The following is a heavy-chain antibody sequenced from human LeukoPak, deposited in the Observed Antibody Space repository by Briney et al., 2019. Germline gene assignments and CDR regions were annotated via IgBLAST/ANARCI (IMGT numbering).Heavy chain of an antibody. J-gene: IGHJ6*03. V-gene: IGHV4-30-4*08. Sequence: PSQTLSLTCTVSGGSISSGDYYWSWIRQPPGKGLEWIGYIYYSGSTYYNPSLKSRVTISVDTSKNQFSLKLSSVTAADTAVYYCAKAGRDFWSGYSPYYYYYMDVWGKGTTVTVSS. CDR3: AKAGRDFWSGYSPYYYYYMDV. D-gene: IGHD3-3*01. CDR1: GGSISSGDYY. CDR2: IYYSGST.